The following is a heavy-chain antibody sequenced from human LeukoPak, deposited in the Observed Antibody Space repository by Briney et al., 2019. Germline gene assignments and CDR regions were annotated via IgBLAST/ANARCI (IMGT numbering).Heavy chain of an antibody. CDR3: ARGLRCLEWLLLDYYYGMDV. CDR2: MNPTSGNT. D-gene: IGHD3-3*01. Sequence: ASVKVSCKASGYTFTSYDINWVRQAPGQGLEWMAWMNPTSGNTGYAQKFQGRVTMTRNTSIRTAYMELRSLRSEDTAVYYCARGLRCLEWLLLDYYYGMDVWGQGTTVTVSS. CDR1: GYTFTSYD. V-gene: IGHV1-8*01. J-gene: IGHJ6*02.